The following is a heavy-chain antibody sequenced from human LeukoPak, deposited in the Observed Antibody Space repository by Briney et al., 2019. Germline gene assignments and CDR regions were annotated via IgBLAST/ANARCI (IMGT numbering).Heavy chain of an antibody. CDR3: ASASWYYDILTGYEEDY. Sequence: GRSLRLSCAASGFTFDDYAMHWVRQAPGKGLEWVSGISWNSGSIGYADSVKGRFTISRDNSKNTLYLQMNSLRAEDTAVYYCASASWYYDILTGYEEDYWGQGTLVTVSS. J-gene: IGHJ4*02. D-gene: IGHD3-9*01. CDR2: ISWNSGSI. V-gene: IGHV3-9*01. CDR1: GFTFDDYA.